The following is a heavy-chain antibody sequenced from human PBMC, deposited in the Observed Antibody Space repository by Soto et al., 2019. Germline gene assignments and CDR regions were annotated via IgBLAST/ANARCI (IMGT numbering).Heavy chain of an antibody. CDR1: GFIFTSYA. Sequence: LRLSCAASGFIFTSYAMSWVRQAPGKGLEWVSAISGSGNSTYYADSVKGRFTVSRANSKNTLFLQVNSLRAEDTAVYYCTSGDFDYWGQGTLVTVSS. CDR3: TSGDFDY. D-gene: IGHD7-27*01. J-gene: IGHJ4*02. V-gene: IGHV3-23*01. CDR2: ISGSGNST.